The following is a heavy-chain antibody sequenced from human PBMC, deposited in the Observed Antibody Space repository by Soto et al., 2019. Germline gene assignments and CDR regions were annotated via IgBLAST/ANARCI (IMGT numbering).Heavy chain of an antibody. CDR2: ISSSSSYI. Sequence: GSLRLSCAASGFTFSSYSMNWVRQAPGKGLEWVSSISSSSSYIYYADSVKGRFTISRDNAKNSLYLQMNSLRAEDTAVYYCARDERYFDWSPPGVDYWGQGTLVTVSS. J-gene: IGHJ4*02. D-gene: IGHD3-9*01. CDR1: GFTFSSYS. V-gene: IGHV3-21*01. CDR3: ARDERYFDWSPPGVDY.